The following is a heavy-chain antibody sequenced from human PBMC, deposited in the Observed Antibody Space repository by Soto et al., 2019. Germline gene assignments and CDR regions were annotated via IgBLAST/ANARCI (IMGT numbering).Heavy chain of an antibody. D-gene: IGHD3-10*01. V-gene: IGHV5-51*01. CDR3: PPRRGKVGSFDY. J-gene: IGHJ4*01. CDR2: IYPGDSDT. CDR1: GYSFTTYW. Sequence: EVQLVQSGAELKKPGESLKISCKGSGYSFTTYWIAWVRQMPGKGLEWMGFIYPGDSDTTYSQYFQGQVTISADRSTNSAYLHWSSLKASDTAMYFCPPRRGKVGSFDYWGQGSLVTVSS.